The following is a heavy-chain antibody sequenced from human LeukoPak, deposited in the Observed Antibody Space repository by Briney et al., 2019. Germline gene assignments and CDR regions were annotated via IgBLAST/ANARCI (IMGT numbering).Heavy chain of an antibody. CDR1: GFNFRDYG. CDR2: IRYDGSNK. V-gene: IGHV3-30*02. D-gene: IGHD6-19*01. CDR3: AKDKPGYSSGWFLGGFDY. Sequence: PGGSLRLSCATSGFNFRDYGMHWVRQAPGKGLEWVAFIRYDGSNKYYADSVKGRFTISRDNSKSTLFLQMNSLRADDTAVYYCAKDKPGYSSGWFLGGFDYWGQGTLVTVSS. J-gene: IGHJ4*02.